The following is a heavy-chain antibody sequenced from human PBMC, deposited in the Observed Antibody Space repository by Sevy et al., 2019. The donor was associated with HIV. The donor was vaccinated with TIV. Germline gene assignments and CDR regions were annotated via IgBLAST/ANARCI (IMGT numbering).Heavy chain of an antibody. V-gene: IGHV3-21*01. Sequence: GGSLRLSCAASGFTFSSYSMNWVRQAPGKGLEWVSSISSSSSYLYYADSVKGRFTISRDNAKNSLYLQMNSRRAEDTAVYYCAGDATYCGGDCYPTSFDYWGQGTLVTVSS. CDR1: GFTFSSYS. CDR3: AGDATYCGGDCYPTSFDY. CDR2: ISSSSSYL. D-gene: IGHD2-21*02. J-gene: IGHJ4*02.